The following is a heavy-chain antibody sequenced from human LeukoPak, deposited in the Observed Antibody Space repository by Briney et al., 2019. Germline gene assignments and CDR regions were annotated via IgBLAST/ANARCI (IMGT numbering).Heavy chain of an antibody. CDR2: IDPSDSYT. Sequence: GESLKISCKGSGSSFTSYWISWVRQMPGKGLEWMGRIDPSDSYTNYSPSFQGHVTISADKSISTAYLQWSSLKASDTAMYYCAIIERSSYYCHSWGQGTLVTVSS. CDR1: GSSFTSYW. D-gene: IGHD6-6*01. J-gene: IGHJ4*02. CDR3: AIIERSSYYCHS. V-gene: IGHV5-10-1*01.